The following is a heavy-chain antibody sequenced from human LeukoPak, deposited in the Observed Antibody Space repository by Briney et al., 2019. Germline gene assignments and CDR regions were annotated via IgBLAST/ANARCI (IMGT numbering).Heavy chain of an antibody. V-gene: IGHV1-2*02. D-gene: IGHD6-19*01. Sequence: ASVKVSCKASEYTFTDYHVHWVRQAPGQGLQWMGWIDPKSGGTNYAQKFQGRVTMTRDTSISTAYMELNRLTSDDTAIYYCARLGVGRWMVVTYYYYGMDVWGQGTTVTVSS. CDR3: ARLGVGRWMVVTYYYYGMDV. J-gene: IGHJ6*02. CDR2: IDPKSGGT. CDR1: EYTFTDYH.